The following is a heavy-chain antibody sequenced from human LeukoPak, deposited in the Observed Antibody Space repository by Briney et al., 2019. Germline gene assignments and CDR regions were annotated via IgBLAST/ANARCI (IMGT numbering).Heavy chain of an antibody. CDR2: IYYSGST. J-gene: IGHJ4*02. CDR1: GVTVSNNC. Sequence: GSLRLSCVVSGVTVSNNCMSWVRQPPGKGLEWIGSIYYSGSTYYNPSLKSRVTISVDTSKNQFSLKLSSVTAADTAVYYCARLENRYSPFDYWGQGTLVTVSS. D-gene: IGHD5-18*01. V-gene: IGHV4-39*01. CDR3: ARLENRYSPFDY.